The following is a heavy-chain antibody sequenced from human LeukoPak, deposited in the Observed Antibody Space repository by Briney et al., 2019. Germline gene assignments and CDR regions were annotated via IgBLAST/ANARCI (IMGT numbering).Heavy chain of an antibody. Sequence: SVKVSCKASGGTFSSYAISWVRQAPGQGLEWMGGTIPIFGTANYAQKFQGRVTIIADESTSTAYMELSSLRSEDTAVYYCASSGPILEWLPNYYYYGMDVWGQGTTVTVSS. CDR2: TIPIFGTA. CDR1: GGTFSSYA. J-gene: IGHJ6*02. CDR3: ASSGPILEWLPNYYYYGMDV. V-gene: IGHV1-69*13. D-gene: IGHD3-3*01.